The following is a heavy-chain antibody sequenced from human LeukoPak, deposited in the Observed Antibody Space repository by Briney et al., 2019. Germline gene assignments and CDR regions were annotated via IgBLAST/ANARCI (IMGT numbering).Heavy chain of an antibody. J-gene: IGHJ4*02. Sequence: PGGSLRLSCAVSGFTFSSYWMSWVRQAPGKGLEWVANIKQDGSEKYYVDSVKGRFTISRDNAKNSLYLQMNSLRAEDTAVYYCAFTTRWAPFDYWGQGTLVTVSS. D-gene: IGHD1-14*01. CDR1: GFTFSSYW. CDR2: IKQDGSEK. CDR3: AFTTRWAPFDY. V-gene: IGHV3-7*01.